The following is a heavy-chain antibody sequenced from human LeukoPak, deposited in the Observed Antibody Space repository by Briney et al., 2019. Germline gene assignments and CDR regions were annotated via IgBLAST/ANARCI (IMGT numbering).Heavy chain of an antibody. V-gene: IGHV1-46*01. J-gene: IGHJ4*02. CDR2: INPSGGST. CDR1: GYTFTSYY. Sequence: ASVTVSCKASGYTFTSYYMHWVRQAPGQGLEWMGIINPSGGSTSYAQKFQGRVTITRDMSTSTVYMELSSLRSEDTAAYYCAREASGVAAAGSADYWGQGTLVTVSS. D-gene: IGHD6-13*01. CDR3: AREASGVAAAGSADY.